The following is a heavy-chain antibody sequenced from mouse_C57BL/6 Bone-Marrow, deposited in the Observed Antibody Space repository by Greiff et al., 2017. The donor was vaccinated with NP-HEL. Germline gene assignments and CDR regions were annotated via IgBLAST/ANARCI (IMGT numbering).Heavy chain of an antibody. CDR3: ARYTLRYYYGSSYCYFDV. Sequence: EVPLPASVPGLAKPSQTLSLTCSVTGYSITSAYWNWIRKFPGNTLESMGYISYSGSTYYNPYLKSRISITRDTSKNQYYLQLNSVTTEDTATYYCARYTLRYYYGSSYCYFDVWGTGTTVTVSS. V-gene: IGHV3-8*01. CDR1: GYSITSAY. CDR2: ISYSGST. J-gene: IGHJ1*03. D-gene: IGHD1-1*01.